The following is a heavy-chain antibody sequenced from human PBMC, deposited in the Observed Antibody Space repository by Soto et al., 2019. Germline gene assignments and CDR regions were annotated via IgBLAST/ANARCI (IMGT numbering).Heavy chain of an antibody. V-gene: IGHV6-1*01. D-gene: IGHD6-6*01. Sequence: SQTLSLTCAISGDSVSSNSAAWNWIRQSPSRGLEWLGRTYYRSKWYNDYAVSVKSRITINPDTSKNQFSLQLNSVTPEDTAVYYCARVELGRSSSSSYGMDVWGQGTTVTVS. CDR1: GDSVSSNSAA. J-gene: IGHJ6*02. CDR2: TYYRSKWYN. CDR3: ARVELGRSSSSSYGMDV.